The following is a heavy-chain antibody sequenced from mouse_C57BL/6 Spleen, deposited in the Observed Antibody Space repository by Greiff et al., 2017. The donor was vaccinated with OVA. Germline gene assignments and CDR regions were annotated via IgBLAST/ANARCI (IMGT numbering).Heavy chain of an antibody. CDR3: ARAGGNYRTAWFAY. D-gene: IGHD2-1*01. CDR2: IDPSDSYT. J-gene: IGHJ3*01. CDR1: GYTFTSYW. Sequence: QVQLKESGAELVMPGASVKLSCKASGYTFTSYWMHWVKQRPGQGLEWIGEIDPSDSYTNYNQKFKGKSTLTVDKSSSTAYMQLSSLTSEDSAVYYCARAGGNYRTAWFAYWGQGTLVTVSA. V-gene: IGHV1-69*01.